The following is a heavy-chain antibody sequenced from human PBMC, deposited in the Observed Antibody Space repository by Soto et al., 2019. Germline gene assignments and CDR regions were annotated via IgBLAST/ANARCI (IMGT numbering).Heavy chain of an antibody. CDR1: GYSFTSYW. CDR3: ASSSTYYYYYMDV. CDR2: IYPGDSDT. D-gene: IGHD6-6*01. Sequence: GESLKISCKGSGYSFTSYWIGWVRQMPGKGLEWMGIIYPGDSDTRYSPSFQGQVTISADKSISTAYLQWSSLKASDTAMYYCASSSTYYYYYMDVWGKGTTVTVSS. V-gene: IGHV5-51*01. J-gene: IGHJ6*03.